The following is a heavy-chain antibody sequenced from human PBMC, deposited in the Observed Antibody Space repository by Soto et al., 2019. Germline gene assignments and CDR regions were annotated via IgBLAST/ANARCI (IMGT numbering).Heavy chain of an antibody. CDR1: GYTFTSYG. CDR3: ARARGRYCSGGSCHVFDY. Sequence: QVPLVQSGAEVRKPGASVKVSCKASGYTFTSYGISWVRQAPGQGLEWMGWISAYNGDTNYGQKLQGRVTMTTDTSTSTAYMELRSLRSDDTAVYYCARARGRYCSGGSCHVFDYWGQGTLVTVSS. CDR2: ISAYNGDT. J-gene: IGHJ4*02. V-gene: IGHV1-18*01. D-gene: IGHD2-15*01.